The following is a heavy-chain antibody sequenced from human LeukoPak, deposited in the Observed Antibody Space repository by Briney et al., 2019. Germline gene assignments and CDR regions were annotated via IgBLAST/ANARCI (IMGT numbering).Heavy chain of an antibody. CDR2: ISGSGGST. J-gene: IGHJ5*02. V-gene: IGHV3-23*01. CDR3: AKTKSSSWYRENWFDP. D-gene: IGHD6-13*01. Sequence: GGSLRLSCAASGFTFSSYAMSWVRQAPGKGLEWVSAISGSGGSTYYADSVKGRFTISRDNSKNTLYLQMNSLRAEDTAAYHCAKTKSSSWYRENWFDPWGQGTLVTVSS. CDR1: GFTFSSYA.